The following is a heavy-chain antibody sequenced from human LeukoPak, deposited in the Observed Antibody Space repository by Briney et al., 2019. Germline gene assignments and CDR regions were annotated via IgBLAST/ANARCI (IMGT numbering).Heavy chain of an antibody. Sequence: PSETLSLTCTVSGGSISSTSGYWGWIRQPPGKGLEWIGSICDSGNTYYNPSLKSRVTMSVDTSKNHFSLKLSSVTAADTAVYYCARYPYHNSVYGWVGFDIWGHGTMVTVSS. CDR2: ICDSGNT. J-gene: IGHJ3*02. V-gene: IGHV4-39*02. D-gene: IGHD5/OR15-5a*01. CDR3: ARYPYHNSVYGWVGFDI. CDR1: GGSISSTSGY.